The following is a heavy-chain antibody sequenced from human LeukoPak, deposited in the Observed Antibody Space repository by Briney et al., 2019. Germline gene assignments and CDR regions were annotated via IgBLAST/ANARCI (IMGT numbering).Heavy chain of an antibody. Sequence: PGGSLRLSCAASGFTVSSNYMSWVRQAPGKGLEWVSVIYSGGSTYYADSVQGRFTISRDNSNKKPYLQISSLRAEDTPVYYCARHGSITMVRGRLRYYYMDVWGKGTTVTISS. CDR3: ARHGSITMVRGRLRYYYMDV. CDR2: IYSGGST. V-gene: IGHV3-53*01. CDR1: GFTVSSNY. J-gene: IGHJ6*03. D-gene: IGHD3-10*01.